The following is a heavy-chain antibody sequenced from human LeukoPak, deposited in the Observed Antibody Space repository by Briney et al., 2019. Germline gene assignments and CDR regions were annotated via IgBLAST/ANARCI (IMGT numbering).Heavy chain of an antibody. J-gene: IGHJ4*02. Sequence: GSLRLSCAASGFTFSNYWMNWVRQAPGKGLEWIGYISDSGSTNYNPSLKSRVSMSVDTSKNRFSLKLSSVTAADTAVYYCARRGRAAGKYGGYDYWYFDNWGQGTLVTVSS. V-gene: IGHV4-59*08. D-gene: IGHD5-12*01. CDR3: ARRGRAAGKYGGYDYWYFDN. CDR2: ISDSGST. CDR1: GFTFSNYW.